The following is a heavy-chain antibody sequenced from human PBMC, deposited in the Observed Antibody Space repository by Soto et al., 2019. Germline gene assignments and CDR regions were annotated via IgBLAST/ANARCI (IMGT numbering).Heavy chain of an antibody. Sequence: QVHLVQPGAGVKKPGSSVKVSCKASGGTFSTYAISWGRQAPGQGLEWMGGIIPLFGTANYAQNFQGRVTITADKSTSTAYMELSSLRSEDTAVYYCARDSPSDYYDSSGSSGMEEDYWGQGTLVTVSS. D-gene: IGHD3-22*01. V-gene: IGHV1-69*06. CDR2: IIPLFGTA. CDR1: GGTFSTYA. CDR3: ARDSPSDYYDSSGSSGMEEDY. J-gene: IGHJ4*02.